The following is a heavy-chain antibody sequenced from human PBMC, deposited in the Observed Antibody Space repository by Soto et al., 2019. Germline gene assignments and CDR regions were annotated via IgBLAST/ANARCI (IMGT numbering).Heavy chain of an antibody. D-gene: IGHD1-7*01. CDR1: GYSFTGYY. Sequence: QVQLVQSGAEVKKPGASVKVSCKASGYSFTGYYMHWVRQTPEQGLEWMGWIKPNSGGTKYAQKFQGRDTMTKDTAISTAYMELSRLRYDDTAVQYCPRHLIPLCAGNYHYWGQGTLVPVSS. CDR3: PRHLIPLCAGNYHY. V-gene: IGHV1-2*02. J-gene: IGHJ4*02. CDR2: IKPNSGGT.